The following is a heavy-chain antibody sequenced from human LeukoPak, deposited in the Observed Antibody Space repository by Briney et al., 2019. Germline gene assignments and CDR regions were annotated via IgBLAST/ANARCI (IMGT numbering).Heavy chain of an antibody. V-gene: IGHV4-34*01. CDR2: INHSGST. Sequence: SETLSLTCAVYGGSFSGYYWSWIRQPPGKGLEWIGEINHSGSTNYNPSLKSRVTISVDTSKNQFSLKLSSVTAADTAVYYCARGHRWLRLRYYYYMDVWGKGTTVTVSS. J-gene: IGHJ6*03. CDR1: GGSFSGYY. D-gene: IGHD5-12*01. CDR3: ARGHRWLRLRYYYYMDV.